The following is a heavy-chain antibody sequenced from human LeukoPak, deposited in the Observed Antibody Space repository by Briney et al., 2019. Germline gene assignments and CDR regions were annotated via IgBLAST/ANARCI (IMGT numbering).Heavy chain of an antibody. CDR3: AKSDWFDP. Sequence: GESLRLSCAPSGFTFSNYWMNWLRQAPGKGLVWVSRIKNVGSSASYAESVKGRLTISRDNARNTLYLQMNSLRVDDTAVYYCAKSDWFDPWGRGILVTVSS. J-gene: IGHJ5*02. CDR1: GFTFSNYW. CDR2: IKNVGSSA. V-gene: IGHV3-74*01.